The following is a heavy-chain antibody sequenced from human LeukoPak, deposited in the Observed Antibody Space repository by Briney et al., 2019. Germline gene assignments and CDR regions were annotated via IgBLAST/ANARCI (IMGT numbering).Heavy chain of an antibody. J-gene: IGHJ5*02. V-gene: IGHV4-4*02. CDR2: IYHSGST. CDR1: GGSISSSNW. Sequence: PSETLSLTCAVSGGSISSSNWWSWVRQPPGKRLEWIGEIYHSGSTNYNPSLKSRVTISVGKSKNQFSLKLSSVTAADTAVYYCARGYRGKFDPWGQGTLVTVSS. D-gene: IGHD3-16*01. CDR3: ARGYRGKFDP.